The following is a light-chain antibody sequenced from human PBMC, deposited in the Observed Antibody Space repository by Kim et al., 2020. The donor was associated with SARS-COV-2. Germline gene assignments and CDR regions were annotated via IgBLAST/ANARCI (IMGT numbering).Light chain of an antibody. CDR3: QQYNNWPPTT. Sequence: EILMTQSPATLSVSPGERATLSGRASQSVRSNLAWYQQKPGQAPRLLIYGASTRATGIPARFSGSVSGTEFTLTISSLQSEDFAVYYCQQYNNWPPTTFVQGTKLEI. CDR2: GAS. J-gene: IGKJ2*01. CDR1: QSVRSN. V-gene: IGKV3-15*01.